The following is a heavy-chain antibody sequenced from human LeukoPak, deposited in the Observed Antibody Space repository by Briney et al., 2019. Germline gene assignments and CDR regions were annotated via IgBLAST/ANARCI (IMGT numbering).Heavy chain of an antibody. CDR1: DESFNGYY. CDR3: ARRGLGRPDY. J-gene: IGHJ4*02. D-gene: IGHD1-1*01. Sequence: NPSETLSLTCAVYDESFNGYYWSWIRQPPGKGLEWIGEITHRGSTNYNPSLKSRVTMSVDTSKNQFSLKLSSVTAADTAVYYCARRGLGRPDYWGQATLVTVSS. CDR2: ITHRGST. V-gene: IGHV4-34*01.